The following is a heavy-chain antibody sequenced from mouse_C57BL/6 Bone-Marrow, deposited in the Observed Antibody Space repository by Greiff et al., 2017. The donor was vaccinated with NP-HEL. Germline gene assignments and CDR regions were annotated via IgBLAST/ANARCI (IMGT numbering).Heavy chain of an antibody. CDR2: IDPSDSYT. V-gene: IGHV1-50*01. CDR1: GYTFTSYW. D-gene: IGHD2-4*01. J-gene: IGHJ3*01. Sequence: QVQLQQPGAELVKPGASVKLSCKASGYTFTSYWMQWVKQRPGQGLVWIGEIDPSDSYTNYNQKFKGKATLTVDTSSSTAYMQLSSLTSEDSAVYYCARPIYYDYEGFAYWGQGTLVTVSA. CDR3: ARPIYYDYEGFAY.